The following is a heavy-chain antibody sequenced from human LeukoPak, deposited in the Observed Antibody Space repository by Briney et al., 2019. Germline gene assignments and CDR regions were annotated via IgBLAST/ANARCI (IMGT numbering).Heavy chain of an antibody. J-gene: IGHJ6*03. CDR1: GFTFSSYS. CDR3: ARDGRTHYDFWSGYSYYYYYYMDV. Sequence: GGSLRLSCAASGFTFSSYSMNWVRQAPGKGLEWVSSISGRDGSTYNADSVKGRFPISRGNSKNTLYLQMNSLRAEDTAVYYCARDGRTHYDFWSGYSYYYYYYMDVWGKGTTVTVSS. CDR2: ISGRDGST. D-gene: IGHD3-3*01. V-gene: IGHV3-23*01.